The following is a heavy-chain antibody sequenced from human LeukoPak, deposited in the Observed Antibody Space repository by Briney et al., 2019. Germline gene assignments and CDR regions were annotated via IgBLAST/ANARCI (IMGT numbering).Heavy chain of an antibody. D-gene: IGHD3-10*01. CDR2: ISYDGSNK. Sequence: GGSLRLSCAASGFTFSSYAMHWVRQAPGKGLEWVAVISYDGSNKYYADSVKGRFTISRDNSKNTLYLQMNSLRAEDTAVYYCAIWGSGSYYKYWGQGTLVTVSS. V-gene: IGHV3-30*04. CDR1: GFTFSSYA. J-gene: IGHJ4*02. CDR3: AIWGSGSYYKY.